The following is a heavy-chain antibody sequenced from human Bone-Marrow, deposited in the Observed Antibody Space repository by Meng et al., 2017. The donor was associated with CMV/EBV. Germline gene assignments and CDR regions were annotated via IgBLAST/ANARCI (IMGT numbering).Heavy chain of an antibody. Sequence: GESLKISCAASGFTFSSYAMHWVRQAPGKGLEWVAVISYDGSNKYYADSVKGRFTISRDNSKNTLYLQMNSLRAEDTAVYYCARSRYSWNDEADAFDIWGQGTMVTVSS. V-gene: IGHV3-30*04. CDR1: GFTFSSYA. CDR2: ISYDGSNK. J-gene: IGHJ3*02. CDR3: ARSRYSWNDEADAFDI. D-gene: IGHD1-1*01.